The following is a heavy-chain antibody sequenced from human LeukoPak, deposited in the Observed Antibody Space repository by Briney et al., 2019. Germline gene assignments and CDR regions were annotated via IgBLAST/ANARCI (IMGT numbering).Heavy chain of an antibody. CDR1: GFTFSSYA. CDR3: ARSGAGSDY. V-gene: IGHV3-30*04. J-gene: IGHJ4*02. Sequence: GSLRLSCAASGFTFSSYAMHWVRQAPGKGLEWVALISYDGSNKYHADSVKGRFTISRDNSKNTLYLQMNSLRGEDTAVYYCARSGAGSDYWGQGTLVTVSS. D-gene: IGHD1-14*01. CDR2: ISYDGSNK.